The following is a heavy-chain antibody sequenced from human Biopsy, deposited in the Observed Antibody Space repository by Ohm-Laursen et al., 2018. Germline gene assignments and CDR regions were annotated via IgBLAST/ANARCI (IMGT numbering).Heavy chain of an antibody. Sequence: SLRLSCAASGLTFSSFWMGWVRQAPGKGLEWVANINLDGSEKYYVDSVKGRFTMSRDNAKSSLFLQMNSLRAEDTAIYYCARDSPINTVTTADYWGQGTLVTVSS. V-gene: IGHV3-7*01. D-gene: IGHD4-11*01. CDR3: ARDSPINTVTTADY. J-gene: IGHJ4*02. CDR2: INLDGSEK. CDR1: GLTFSSFW.